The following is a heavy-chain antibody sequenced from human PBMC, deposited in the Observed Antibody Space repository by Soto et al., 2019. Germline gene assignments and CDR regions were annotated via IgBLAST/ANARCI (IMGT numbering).Heavy chain of an antibody. CDR1: GGSISSGGYY. Sequence: QVQLQESGPGLVKPSQTLSLTCTVSGGSISSGGYYWSWIRQHPGKGWGWMGYIFYGGGTYYNPSLKIRVTIXXDXSXXQFSLKLSSVTAADTAVYYCARDVRPSYYYYGMDVWGQGTTVTVSS. V-gene: IGHV4-31*03. J-gene: IGHJ6*02. CDR3: ARDVRPSYYYYGMDV. CDR2: IFYGGGT.